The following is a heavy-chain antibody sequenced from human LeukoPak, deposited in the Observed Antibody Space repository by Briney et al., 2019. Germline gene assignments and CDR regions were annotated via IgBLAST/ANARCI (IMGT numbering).Heavy chain of an antibody. J-gene: IGHJ6*02. CDR1: GFPFSNYW. CDR2: TSYDGGNK. CDR3: ARGGYFDILTGYYQTQYYYPMDV. Sequence: GGSLRLSCAASGFPFSNYWMHWVRQAPGKGLEWVAVTSYDGGNKYYGDSVKGRYTISRDNSKSTLYLEVSSLRAEDTAVYYCARGGYFDILTGYYQTQYYYPMDVWGRGTTVTVSS. D-gene: IGHD3-9*01. V-gene: IGHV3-30*03.